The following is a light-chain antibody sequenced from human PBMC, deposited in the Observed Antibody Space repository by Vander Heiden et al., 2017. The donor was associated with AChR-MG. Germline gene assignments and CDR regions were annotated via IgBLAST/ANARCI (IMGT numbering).Light chain of an antibody. V-gene: IGKV4-1*01. CDR3: QQYYSTTWT. J-gene: IGKJ1*01. CDR2: WAS. Sequence: DIVMTQSPDSLAVSLGERATINCKSSQSVFYSSNNKNYLAWYQQKPGQPPKLLIYWASTRESGVPDRFSGSGSGTDFTLTISSLQAEDVAVYYCQQYYSTTWTFGQRTKVEIK. CDR1: QSVFYSSNNKNY.